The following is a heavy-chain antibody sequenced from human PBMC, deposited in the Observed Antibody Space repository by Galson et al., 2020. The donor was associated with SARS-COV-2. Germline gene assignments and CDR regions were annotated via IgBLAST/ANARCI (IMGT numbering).Heavy chain of an antibody. CDR1: GFRFNGYA. J-gene: IGHJ4*02. D-gene: IGHD2-2*01. CDR2: ITISGENT. Sequence: GGSLRLSCAASGFRFNGYAMSWVRQAPGKGLEWVSAITISGENTYYADSAKGRFTISRDNSENMLYLQMNSLKADDTALYYCAKAYGPMPYYLDCWGRGTLVTVSS. V-gene: IGHV3-23*01. CDR3: AKAYGPMPYYLDC.